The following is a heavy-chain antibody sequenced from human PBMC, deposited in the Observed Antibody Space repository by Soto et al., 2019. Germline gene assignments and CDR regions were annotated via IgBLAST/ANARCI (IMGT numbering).Heavy chain of an antibody. D-gene: IGHD3-10*01. CDR1: GFTFSSYA. CDR3: AREAYGYYFDY. Sequence: PGGSLRLSCAASGFTFSSYAMSWVRQVPGKGLEGVSVIYSSGSTYYADSVKGRFTISRDSSKNTLYLQMNSLRAEDTAVYYCAREAYGYYFDYWGQGTQVTVSS. CDR2: IYSSGST. V-gene: IGHV3-53*01. J-gene: IGHJ4*02.